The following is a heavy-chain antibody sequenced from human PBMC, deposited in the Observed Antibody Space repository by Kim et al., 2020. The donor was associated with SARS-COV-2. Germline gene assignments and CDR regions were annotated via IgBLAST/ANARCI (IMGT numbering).Heavy chain of an antibody. Sequence: ASVKVSCKASGYTFTSYGISRVRQAPGQGLEWMGWISAYNGNTNYAQKLQGRVTMTTDTSTSTAYMELRSLRSDDTAVYYCARDRYSSSWYRYPNWFDPWGQGTLVTVSS. J-gene: IGHJ5*02. D-gene: IGHD6-13*01. CDR1: GYTFTSYG. CDR3: ARDRYSSSWYRYPNWFDP. V-gene: IGHV1-18*01. CDR2: ISAYNGNT.